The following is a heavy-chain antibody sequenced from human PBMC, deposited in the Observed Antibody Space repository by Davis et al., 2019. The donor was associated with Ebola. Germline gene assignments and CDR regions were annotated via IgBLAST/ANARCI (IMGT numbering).Heavy chain of an antibody. CDR1: GDSVSRHSAA. CDR3: ASNPVFRHYGMDV. J-gene: IGHJ6*02. V-gene: IGHV6-1*01. Sequence: SQTLSLTCAISGDSVSRHSAAWTWIRQSPSRGLEWLGRIYYRSKWYNDYAVSVKSRITINPDTSKNQFSLQLNSVTPEDTAVYYCASNPVFRHYGMDVWGQGTTVTVSS. CDR2: IYYRSKWYN. D-gene: IGHD3-16*01.